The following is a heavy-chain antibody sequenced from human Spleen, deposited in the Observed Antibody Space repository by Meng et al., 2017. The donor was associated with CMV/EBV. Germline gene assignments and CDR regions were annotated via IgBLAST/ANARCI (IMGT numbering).Heavy chain of an antibody. CDR2: INIGSGST. V-gene: IGHV1-46*01. CDR1: GTTLTNDY. J-gene: IGHJ4*02. D-gene: IGHD3-10*01. CDR3: ARFTNFGFGEAVN. Sequence: KAPGTTLTNDYMHWVRQAPGQGLEWMGRINIGSGSTIYAQTVQGRVTMTRDTSTSTVYVEITSLRSQDTAVYYCARFTNFGFGEAVNWGQGTLVTVSS.